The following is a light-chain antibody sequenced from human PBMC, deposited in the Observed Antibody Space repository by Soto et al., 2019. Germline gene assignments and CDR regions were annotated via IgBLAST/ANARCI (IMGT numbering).Light chain of an antibody. CDR2: AAS. CDR1: QGISSY. J-gene: IGKJ5*01. V-gene: IGKV1-9*01. Sequence: DIQLTQSPSFLSASVGDRVTITCRASQGISSYLAWYQQKPGKAPKLLIYAASTLQSGLPSRFSGSGSGTEFTLTISSLQPEDFATYYCQQLNSYLTFGQGTRLEMK. CDR3: QQLNSYLT.